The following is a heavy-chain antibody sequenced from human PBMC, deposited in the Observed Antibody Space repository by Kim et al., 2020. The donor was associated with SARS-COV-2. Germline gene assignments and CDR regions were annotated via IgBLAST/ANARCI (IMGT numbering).Heavy chain of an antibody. CDR2: IRSKAYGGTT. D-gene: IGHD3-10*01. CDR1: GFTFGDYA. Sequence: GGSLRLSCTASGFTFGDYAMSWFRQAPGKGLEWVGFIRSKAYGGTTEYAASVKGRFTISRDDSKSIAYLQMNSLKTEDTAVYYCTRDPYGSGSYGLIDFGGQGTLVTVSS. V-gene: IGHV3-49*03. J-gene: IGHJ4*02. CDR3: TRDPYGSGSYGLIDF.